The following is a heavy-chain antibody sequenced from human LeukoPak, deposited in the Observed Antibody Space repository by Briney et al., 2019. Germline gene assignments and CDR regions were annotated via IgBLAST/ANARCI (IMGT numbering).Heavy chain of an antibody. Sequence: SETLSLTCTVSGGSISSGDYYWSWIRQPPGKGLEWIGYIYYSGSTYYNPSLKSRVTISVDTSKNQFSLKLSSVTAADTAVYYCARADRVDYGDYYDYWGQGTLVTVSS. CDR1: GGSISSGDYY. CDR3: ARADRVDYGDYYDY. J-gene: IGHJ4*02. D-gene: IGHD4-17*01. CDR2: IYYSGST. V-gene: IGHV4-30-4*01.